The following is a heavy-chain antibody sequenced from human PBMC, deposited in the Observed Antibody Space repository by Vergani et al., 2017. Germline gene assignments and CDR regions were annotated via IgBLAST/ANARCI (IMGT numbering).Heavy chain of an antibody. CDR1: GYTFTSYY. J-gene: IGHJ4*02. Sequence: QVQLVQSGAEVKKPGASVKVSCKASGYTFTSYYMHWVRPAPGQGLEWMGLINPSGGGTTYAQNFQGRVTMTRDTSTSTVYMELRSLRSEDTAVYYCARVSAVAGIDYWGQGTLVTVSS. V-gene: IGHV1-46*01. CDR2: INPSGGGT. CDR3: ARVSAVAGIDY. D-gene: IGHD6-19*01.